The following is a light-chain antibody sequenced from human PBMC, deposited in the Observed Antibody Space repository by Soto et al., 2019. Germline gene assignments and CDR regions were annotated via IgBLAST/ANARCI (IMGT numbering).Light chain of an antibody. V-gene: IGKV1-27*01. CDR3: QKYNSAPRT. Sequence: DVQMTQAPSSLYASVGDMVTITCRASQGISNYLAWYQQKPGKVPKLLIYAASILQSGVPSRFSGSGSGTDFTLTISSLQPEDVATYYCQKYNSAPRTFGGGTKVEIK. CDR1: QGISNY. J-gene: IGKJ4*01. CDR2: AAS.